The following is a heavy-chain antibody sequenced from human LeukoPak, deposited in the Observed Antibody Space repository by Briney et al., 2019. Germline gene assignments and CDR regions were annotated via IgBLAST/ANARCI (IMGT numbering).Heavy chain of an antibody. Sequence: SQTLALTWAISGDSVSRNSAAWNWIRQSPSRGLEWLGRTYYRSKWYNDYAVCVKSRITIKPDTSKNQFSLQLNSLTPADTAVYYCARGGGSGYRKFDYWGQGTLVTVSS. V-gene: IGHV6-1*01. CDR3: ARGGGSGYRKFDY. D-gene: IGHD5-12*01. J-gene: IGHJ4*02. CDR1: GDSVSRNSAA. CDR2: TYYRSKWYN.